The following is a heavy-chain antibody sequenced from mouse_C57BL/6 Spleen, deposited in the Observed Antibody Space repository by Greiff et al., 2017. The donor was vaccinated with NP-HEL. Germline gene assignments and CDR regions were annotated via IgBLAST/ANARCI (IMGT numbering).Heavy chain of an antibody. V-gene: IGHV1-47*01. CDR3: ARRGFDYGWFAY. CDR1: GYTFTTYP. J-gene: IGHJ3*01. D-gene: IGHD2-4*01. Sequence: VQGVESGAELVKPGASVKMSCKASGYTFTTYPIEWMKQNHGKSLEWIGNFHPYNDDTKYNEKFKGKATLTVEKSSSTVYLELSRLTSDDSAVYYCARRGFDYGWFAYWGQGTLVTVSA. CDR2: FHPYNDDT.